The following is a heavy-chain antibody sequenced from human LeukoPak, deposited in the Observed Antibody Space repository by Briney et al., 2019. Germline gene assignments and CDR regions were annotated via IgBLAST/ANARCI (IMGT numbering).Heavy chain of an antibody. CDR2: ISSSSSYI. CDR3: ARVLGVPAAILGWFDP. D-gene: IGHD2-2*02. V-gene: IGHV3-21*01. Sequence: GGSLRLSCAASGFTFSSYSMNWVRHAPGKGLELVSSISSSSSYIYYADSVKGRSTISRDNAKNSLYLQMNSLRAEDTAVYYYARVLGVPAAILGWFDPWGQGTLVTVSS. J-gene: IGHJ5*02. CDR1: GFTFSSYS.